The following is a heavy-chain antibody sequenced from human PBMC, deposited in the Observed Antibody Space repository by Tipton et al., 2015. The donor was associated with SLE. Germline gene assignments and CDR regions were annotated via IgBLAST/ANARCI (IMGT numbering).Heavy chain of an antibody. CDR2: IYHSGSS. CDR1: GGSISSDGYS. CDR3: ARSTKEIDY. J-gene: IGHJ4*02. Sequence: TLSLTCAVSGGSISSDGYSWSWIRQPPGEGLEWIGYIYHSGSSYYNPSLKSRVTISVDTSKNQFSLKLNSVTPEDTAVYYCARSTKEIDYWGQGTLVSVSS. V-gene: IGHV4-30-2*01.